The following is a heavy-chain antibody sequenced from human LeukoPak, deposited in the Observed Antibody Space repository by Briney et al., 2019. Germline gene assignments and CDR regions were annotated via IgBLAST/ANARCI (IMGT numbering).Heavy chain of an antibody. Sequence: GGSLRLSCAASGFTFSSYGMHWVRQAPGKGLEWVAFIRYDGSNKYYADSVKGRFSVSRDNSKNTLYLQMDSLRVEDTAVYFCAKGPGGSGSSSPYFDSWGQGSLVTVSS. J-gene: IGHJ4*02. D-gene: IGHD6-13*01. CDR1: GFTFSSYG. CDR3: AKGPGGSGSSSPYFDS. V-gene: IGHV3-30*02. CDR2: IRYDGSNK.